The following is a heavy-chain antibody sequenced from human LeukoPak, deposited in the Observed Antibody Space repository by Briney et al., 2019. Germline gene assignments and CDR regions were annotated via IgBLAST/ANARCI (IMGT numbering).Heavy chain of an antibody. CDR2: IYYSGTI. D-gene: IGHD3-22*01. CDR1: GGSLSGFY. Sequence: KASETLSLTCTVSGGSLSGFYWSWIRQPPGKGLEWIGYIYYSGTINYNPSLKSRVTLSVDTSKNHFSLKLGSVTAADTGVYYCARERVGDNYYDTSRRYFDLWGRGTLDTVSS. J-gene: IGHJ2*01. CDR3: ARERVGDNYYDTSRRYFDL. V-gene: IGHV4-59*01.